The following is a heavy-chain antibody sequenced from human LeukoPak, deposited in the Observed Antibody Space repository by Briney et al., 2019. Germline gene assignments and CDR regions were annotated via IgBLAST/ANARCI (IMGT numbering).Heavy chain of an antibody. CDR2: INSDGSWT. CDR1: GNYW. CDR3: ARDLTTVTPLYYYYYGMDV. D-gene: IGHD4-17*01. V-gene: IGHV3-74*01. Sequence: GGSLRLSCAASGNYWMHWVRQAPGKGLVWVSHINSDGSWTSYADSVKGRFTISKDNAKNSLYLQMNSLRAEDTAVYYCARDLTTVTPLYYYYYGMDVWGQGTTVTVSS. J-gene: IGHJ6*02.